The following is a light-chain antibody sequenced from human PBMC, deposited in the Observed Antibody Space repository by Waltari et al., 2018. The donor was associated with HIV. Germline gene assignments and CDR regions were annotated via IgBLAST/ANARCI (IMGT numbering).Light chain of an antibody. CDR1: SNDVGAYSY. CDR3: CSYAGDFTLL. V-gene: IGLV2-11*01. CDR2: DVT. J-gene: IGLJ2*01. Sequence: QSALTQPRSVSGSPGQSVSISCTGSSNDVGAYSYVSWYQQRPGKAPILIIYDVTKRPSGVPDRFSGSKSGNTASLTISGLQADDEAAYHCCSYAGDFTLLFGGGTRLTVL.